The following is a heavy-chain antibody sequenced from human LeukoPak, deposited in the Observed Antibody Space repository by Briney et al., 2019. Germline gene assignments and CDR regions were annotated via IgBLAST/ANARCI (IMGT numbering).Heavy chain of an antibody. CDR2: IRYDGSIK. V-gene: IGHV3-30*02. Sequence: GGSLRLSCAASGFTFSNYDVHWVRQAPGKGLEWLAFIRYDGSIKYYADSVKGRLTISRDNSRTTLYLQIDGLRAEDTAVYYCAKFDIWGQGTMVTVSS. J-gene: IGHJ3*02. CDR3: AKFDI. CDR1: GFTFSNYD.